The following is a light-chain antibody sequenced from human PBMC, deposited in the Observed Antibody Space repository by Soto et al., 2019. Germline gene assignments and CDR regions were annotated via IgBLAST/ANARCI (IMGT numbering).Light chain of an antibody. V-gene: IGKV4-1*01. J-gene: IGKJ4*01. CDR1: QSVLYSSNNKNY. Sequence: DIVMTQSPDSLAVSLGERATINCKSSQSVLYSSNNKNYLAWYQQKPGQPPKLLIYWASTRESGVPDRFSGSGSGTDFTLTISSLQAEDVAVYYCHKYYSVPLTFGGGTKVEIK. CDR3: HKYYSVPLT. CDR2: WAS.